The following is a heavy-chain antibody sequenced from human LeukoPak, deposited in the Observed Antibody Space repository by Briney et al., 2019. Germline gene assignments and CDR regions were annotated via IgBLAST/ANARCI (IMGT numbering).Heavy chain of an antibody. D-gene: IGHD3-16*01. CDR3: VREVGRPKTFYFDS. CDR1: GFVFSRDN. CDR2: ISEAI. J-gene: IGHJ4*02. Sequence: GGSLRLSCIASGFVFSRDNMNWARRAPGKGLEWVAHISEAIYYADSVQGRFTISRDNAKNSLYLQMSNLRAEDTAMYYCVREVGRPKTFYFDSWGRGTPVTVSS. V-gene: IGHV3-48*04.